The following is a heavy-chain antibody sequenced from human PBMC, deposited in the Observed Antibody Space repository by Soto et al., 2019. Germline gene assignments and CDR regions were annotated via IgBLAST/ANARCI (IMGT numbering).Heavy chain of an antibody. CDR2: IIPIFGTA. D-gene: IGHD6-19*01. CDR1: GGTFSSYA. CDR3: AGVPHSSGWYGGWFDP. V-gene: IGHV1-69*12. J-gene: IGHJ5*02. Sequence: QVQLVQSGAEVKKPGSSVKVSCKASGGTFSSYAISWVRQAPGQGLEWMGGIIPIFGTANYAQKFQGRVTITADESTSTAYMGLSSLRSEDTAVYYCAGVPHSSGWYGGWFDPWGQGTLVTVSS.